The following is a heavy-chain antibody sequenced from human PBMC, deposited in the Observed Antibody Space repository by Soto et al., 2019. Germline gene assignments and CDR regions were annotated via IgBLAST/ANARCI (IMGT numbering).Heavy chain of an antibody. CDR1: GFTVSSNY. CDR3: ARDRFGELRGFYYYYYMDV. J-gene: IGHJ6*03. CDR2: IYSGGST. Sequence: GGSLRLSCAASGFTVSSNYMRWVRQAPGKGLEWVSVIYSGGSTYYADSVKGRFTISRVNSKNTLYLQMNSLRAEDTAVYYCARDRFGELRGFYYYYYMDVWGKGTTVTVSS. D-gene: IGHD3-10*01. V-gene: IGHV3-66*01.